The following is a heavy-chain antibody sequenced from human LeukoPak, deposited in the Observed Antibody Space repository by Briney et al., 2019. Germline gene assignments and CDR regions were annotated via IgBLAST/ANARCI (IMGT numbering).Heavy chain of an antibody. CDR2: INSDGSST. CDR3: AKGEIPMATSLIQH. V-gene: IGHV3-74*01. D-gene: IGHD5-24*01. CDR1: GFTFSSYW. J-gene: IGHJ1*01. Sequence: GGSLRLSCAASGFTFSSYWMHWVRHAPGKGLVWVSRINSDGSSTSYADSVKGRFTISRDNAKNTLYLQMNSLRAEDTAVYYCAKGEIPMATSLIQHWGQGTLVTVSS.